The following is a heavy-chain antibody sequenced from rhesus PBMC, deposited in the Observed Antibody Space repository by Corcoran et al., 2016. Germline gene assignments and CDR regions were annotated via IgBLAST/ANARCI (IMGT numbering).Heavy chain of an antibody. CDR1: GYSISSGYY. CDR2: IYGSGGSN. Sequence: QVQLQESGPGLVKPSETLSLTCAVSGYSISSGYYWGWIRQPPGKGLEWIWSIYGSGGSNYLNPSLKSRVTLSVATSKNQFSLKLSSVTAADTAVYYCARDQRYSGYSCFDYWGQGVLVTVSS. V-gene: IGHV4S14*01. D-gene: IGHD5-24*01. CDR3: ARDQRYSGYSCFDY. J-gene: IGHJ4*01.